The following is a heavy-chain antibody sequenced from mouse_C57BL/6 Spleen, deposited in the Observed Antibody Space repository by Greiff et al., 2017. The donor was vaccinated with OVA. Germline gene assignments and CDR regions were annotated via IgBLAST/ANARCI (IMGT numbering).Heavy chain of an antibody. CDR3: ARSEQDAMDY. J-gene: IGHJ4*01. CDR1: GYAFTNYL. V-gene: IGHV1-54*01. Sequence: VKLMESGAELVRPGTSVKVSCKASGYAFTNYLIEWVKQRPGQGLEWIGVINPGSGGTNYNEKFKGKATLTADKSSSTAYMQLSSLTSEDSAVYFCARSEQDAMDYWGQGTSVTVSS. CDR2: INPGSGGT.